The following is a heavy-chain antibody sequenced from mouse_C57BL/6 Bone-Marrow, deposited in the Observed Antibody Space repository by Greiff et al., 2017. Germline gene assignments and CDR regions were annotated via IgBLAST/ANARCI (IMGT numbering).Heavy chain of an antibody. V-gene: IGHV5-17*01. CDR1: GFTFSDYG. CDR3: ARPYYYAMDY. Sequence: EVKLMESGGGLVKPGGSLKLSCAASGFTFSDYGMHWVRQAPEKGLEWVAYISSGSSTIYYADKVKGRFTISRDHAKHTLFLQMTSLRYEDTAMYYCARPYYYAMDYWGQGTSVTVSS. J-gene: IGHJ4*01. CDR2: ISSGSSTI.